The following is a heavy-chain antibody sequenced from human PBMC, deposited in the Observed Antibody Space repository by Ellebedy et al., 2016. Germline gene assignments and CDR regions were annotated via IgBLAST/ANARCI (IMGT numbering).Heavy chain of an antibody. Sequence: GESLKISCAASGFTFSSYWMSWVRQAPGKGLEWVANIKQDGSEKYYVDSVKGRFTISRDNAKNSLYLQMNSLRAEDTAVYYCARDRVVVVPAAMEELSYYYYGMDVWGQGTTVTVSS. J-gene: IGHJ6*02. CDR1: GFTFSSYW. D-gene: IGHD2-2*01. CDR3: ARDRVVVVPAAMEELSYYYYGMDV. CDR2: IKQDGSEK. V-gene: IGHV3-7*03.